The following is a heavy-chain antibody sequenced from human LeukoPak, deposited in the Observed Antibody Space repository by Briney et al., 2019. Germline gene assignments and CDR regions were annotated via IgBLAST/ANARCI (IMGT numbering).Heavy chain of an antibody. J-gene: IGHJ4*02. V-gene: IGHV4-59*12. Sequence: PSETLSLTCTVSGGSIRNYYWSWIRQPPGKGLEWIAYIYYRGSTNYNPSLKSRVTISVDTSKNQFSLKLSSVTAADTAVYYCARANYDILTGYYKRKPKFDYWGQGTLVTVSS. D-gene: IGHD3-9*01. CDR2: IYYRGST. CDR3: ARANYDILTGYYKRKPKFDY. CDR1: GGSIRNYY.